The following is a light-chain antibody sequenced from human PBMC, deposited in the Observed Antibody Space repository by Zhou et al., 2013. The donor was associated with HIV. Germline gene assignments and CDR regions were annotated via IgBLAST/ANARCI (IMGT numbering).Light chain of an antibody. CDR3: QQYSNWPMYT. CDR2: AAS. J-gene: IGKJ2*01. V-gene: IGKV3-15*01. CDR1: HNISTN. Sequence: EIVMTQSPATLSISPGDRATLSCRASHNISTNLAWYQQKSGQAPRVLIYAASTRATDTPARFSGSGSGTEFTLVISSLKSEDFAVYYCQQYSNWPMYTFGQGTKLDFK.